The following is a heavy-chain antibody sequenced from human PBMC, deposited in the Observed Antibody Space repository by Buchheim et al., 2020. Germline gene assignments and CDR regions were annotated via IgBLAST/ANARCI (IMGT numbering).Heavy chain of an antibody. CDR3: ARDDFYDSSGYSLDV. CDR1: GFSITRYY. V-gene: IGHV1-46*01. Sequence: QVQLVQSGAEVKEPGASVNVSCKTSGFSITRYYMHWVRQAPGQGLEWMGTLNPSGGSTSYAQKFQGTVTVTRDTSTTTVYMELSSLRSEDTAVYYCARDDFYDSSGYSLDVWGQGTT. CDR2: LNPSGGST. J-gene: IGHJ6*02. D-gene: IGHD3-22*01.